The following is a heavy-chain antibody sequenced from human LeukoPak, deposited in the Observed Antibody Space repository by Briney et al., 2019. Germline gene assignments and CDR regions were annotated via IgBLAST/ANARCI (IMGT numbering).Heavy chain of an antibody. CDR1: GFTVSSNS. V-gene: IGHV3-66*01. Sequence: GGSLRLSCAASGFTVSSNSMSWVRQAPGKGLEWVSLIYSGGSTYYADSVKGRFTISRDNSKNTLYLQMNSLRAEDTAVYYCARDGGSGWKNDGFDIWGQGTMVTVSS. J-gene: IGHJ3*02. D-gene: IGHD6-19*01. CDR3: ARDGGSGWKNDGFDI. CDR2: IYSGGST.